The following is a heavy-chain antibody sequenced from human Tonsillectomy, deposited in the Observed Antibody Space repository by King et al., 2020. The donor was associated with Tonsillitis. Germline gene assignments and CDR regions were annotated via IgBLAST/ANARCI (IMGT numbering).Heavy chain of an antibody. CDR2: ISSSSSTI. CDR3: ARVTYPPYCSGGTCYAPIFDY. V-gene: IGHV3-48*01. D-gene: IGHD2-15*01. Sequence: VQLVQSGGGLVQPGGSLRLSCAASGFTFSSYSLIWVRQAQGKGLEWGSYISSSSSTIYYAESVKGRLTISRDNAKNSLYLQMNSLRAKDTAVYYCARVTYPPYCSGGTCYAPIFDYWGQGTLVTVSS. CDR1: GFTFSSYS. J-gene: IGHJ4*02.